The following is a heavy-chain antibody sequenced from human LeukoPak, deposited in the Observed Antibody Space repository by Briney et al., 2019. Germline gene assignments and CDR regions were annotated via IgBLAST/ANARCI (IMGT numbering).Heavy chain of an antibody. D-gene: IGHD4-17*01. CDR3: ARDYGDGI. CDR2: IYTSGST. CDR1: GGSISSGSYY. V-gene: IGHV4-61*02. Sequence: SQTLSLTCTVSGGSISSGSYYWSWIRQPAGKGLEWIGRIYTSGSTNYNPSLKSRVTISVDTSKNQFSLKLSSVTAADTAVYYCARDYGDGIWGQGTLVTVSS. J-gene: IGHJ4*02.